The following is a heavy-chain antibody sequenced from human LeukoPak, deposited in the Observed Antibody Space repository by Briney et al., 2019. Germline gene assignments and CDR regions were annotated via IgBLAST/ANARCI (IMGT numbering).Heavy chain of an antibody. V-gene: IGHV4-61*02. CDR1: GGSISSGSYY. D-gene: IGHD6-13*01. J-gene: IGHJ6*03. CDR3: ARGAAAAGMITGYYMDV. Sequence: SETLSLTCTVSGGSISSGSYYWSWIRQPAGKGLEWIGRIYTSGSTNYNPSLKSRVTISVDTSKNQFSLKLSSVTAADTAVYYCARGAAAAGMITGYYMDVWGKGTTVTVSS. CDR2: IYTSGST.